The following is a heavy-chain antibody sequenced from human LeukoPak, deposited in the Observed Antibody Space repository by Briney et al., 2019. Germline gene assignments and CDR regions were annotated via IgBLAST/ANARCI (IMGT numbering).Heavy chain of an antibody. CDR2: INHSGST. CDR3: AREQRYYYGSGSGEFDY. Sequence: SETLSLTCAVYGGSFSGYYWSWIRQPPGKGLEWIGEINHSGSTNYNPSLKSRVTISVDTSKNQFSLKLSSVTAADTAVYYCAREQRYYYGSGSGEFDYGGQGTLVTVSS. D-gene: IGHD3-10*01. J-gene: IGHJ4*02. V-gene: IGHV4-34*01. CDR1: GGSFSGYY.